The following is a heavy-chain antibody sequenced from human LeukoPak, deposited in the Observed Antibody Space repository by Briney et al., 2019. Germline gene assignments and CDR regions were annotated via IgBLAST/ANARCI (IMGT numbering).Heavy chain of an antibody. CDR3: ARRVRGSSWYYFDY. D-gene: IGHD6-13*01. CDR1: GGSISSYY. V-gene: IGHV4-59*08. CDR2: IYYSGST. J-gene: IGHJ4*02. Sequence: SDTLSLTCTVSGGSISSYYWSWIRQPPGKGLEWIGYIYYSGSTNYNPSLKSRVTISVDTSKNQFSLKLSSVTAADTAVYYCARRVRGSSWYYFDYWGQGTLVTVSS.